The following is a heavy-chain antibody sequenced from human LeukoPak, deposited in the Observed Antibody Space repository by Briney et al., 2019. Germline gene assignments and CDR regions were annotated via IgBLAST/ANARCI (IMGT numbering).Heavy chain of an antibody. CDR3: AAGGRGRKTRVVVSYNWFDP. D-gene: IGHD3-16*01. J-gene: IGHJ5*02. V-gene: IGHV4-34*01. CDR1: GGSFSGYY. CDR2: INHSGST. Sequence: SETLSLTCAVYGGSFSGYYWSWIRQPPGKGLEWIGEINHSGSTNYNPSLKSRVTISVDTSKNQFSLKLSSVTAADTAVYYCAAGGRGRKTRVVVSYNWFDPWGQGTLVTVSP.